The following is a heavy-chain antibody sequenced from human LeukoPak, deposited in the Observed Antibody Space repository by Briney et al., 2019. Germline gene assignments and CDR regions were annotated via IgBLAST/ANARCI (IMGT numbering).Heavy chain of an antibody. CDR1: GGSISSSSYY. J-gene: IGHJ4*02. CDR3: ARTTVYYDFWSGYDTYFDY. D-gene: IGHD3-3*01. CDR2: IYYSGST. Sequence: SETLSLTCTVSGGSISSSSYYWGWIRQPPGKGLEWIGSIYYSGSTYYNPSLKSRVTISVDTSKNQFSPKLSSVTAADTAVYYCARTTVYYDFWSGYDTYFDYWGQGTLVTVSS. V-gene: IGHV4-39*01.